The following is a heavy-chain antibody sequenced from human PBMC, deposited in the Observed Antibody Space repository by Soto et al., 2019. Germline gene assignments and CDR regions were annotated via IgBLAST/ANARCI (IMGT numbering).Heavy chain of an antibody. J-gene: IGHJ3*02. CDR3: ARDGPPQPAGNAFDI. CDR1: GFTFSNFE. D-gene: IGHD1-1*01. Sequence: NLGGSLRLSCVASGFTFSNFEMHWMRQVPGKGLEWVSSISGSSNYIYYADSVKGRFTITRDNARDSMYLQMNSLRAEDTAVYYCARDGPPQPAGNAFDIWGQGTMVTVSS. V-gene: IGHV3-21*06. CDR2: ISGSSNYI.